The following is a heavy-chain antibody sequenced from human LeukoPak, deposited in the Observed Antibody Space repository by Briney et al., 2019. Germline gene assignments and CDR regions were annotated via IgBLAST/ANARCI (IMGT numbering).Heavy chain of an antibody. D-gene: IGHD1-26*01. CDR1: GLTLRNYA. CDR2: ISGSSGNT. Sequence: GGSLRLSCAASGLTLRNYAMTWVRQAPGKGLEWVSAISGSSGNTNYADSVKGRFTISRDNPKNTLYLQMNSLRAEDTAVYYCAKGAGGSGRYWGQGTLVTVSA. CDR3: AKGAGGSGRY. J-gene: IGHJ4*02. V-gene: IGHV3-23*01.